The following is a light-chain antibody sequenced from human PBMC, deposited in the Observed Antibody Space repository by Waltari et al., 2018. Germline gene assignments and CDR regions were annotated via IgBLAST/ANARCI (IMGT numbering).Light chain of an antibody. CDR1: QGSNSY. CDR3: QYYNNYELT. CDR2: GTS. J-gene: IGKJ4*01. Sequence: DIQLTQSPSFLSASVGDRVTITCRASQGSNSYLAWYQQKPGKAPKLLIYGTSTLQSGVPSRFSGSGSGTEFTLTISSLQPDDFATYYCQYYNNYELTFGGGTKVEIK. V-gene: IGKV1-9*01.